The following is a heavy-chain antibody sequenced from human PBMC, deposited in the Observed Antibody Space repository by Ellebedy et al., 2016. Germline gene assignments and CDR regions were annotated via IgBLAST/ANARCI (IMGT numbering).Heavy chain of an antibody. CDR3: ARLAGATKGDALDS. CDR1: GGTFSNSA. V-gene: IGHV1-69*13. J-gene: IGHJ3*01. D-gene: IGHD1-26*01. Sequence: SVKVSCXASGGTFSNSAISWVRQAPGQGLEWMGGIIPVFHAPNYAQKFQGRVTITADEFTSTAYMELRSLRYEDTAVYYCARLAGATKGDALDSWGQGTMVTVSS. CDR2: IIPVFHAP.